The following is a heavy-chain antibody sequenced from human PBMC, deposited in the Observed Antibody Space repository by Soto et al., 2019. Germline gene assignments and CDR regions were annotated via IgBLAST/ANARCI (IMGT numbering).Heavy chain of an antibody. CDR2: ISSSGSTI. V-gene: IGHV3-11*01. CDR1: GFTFSYYY. D-gene: IGHD3-9*01. J-gene: IGHJ4*02. Sequence: PGGSLRLSCAASGFTFSYYYMSWIRQAPGKGLEWVSYISSSGSTIYYADSVKGRFTISRDNAKNSLYLQMNSLRAEDTAVYYCARVDILTGYYLDYWGQGTLVTVSS. CDR3: ARVDILTGYYLDY.